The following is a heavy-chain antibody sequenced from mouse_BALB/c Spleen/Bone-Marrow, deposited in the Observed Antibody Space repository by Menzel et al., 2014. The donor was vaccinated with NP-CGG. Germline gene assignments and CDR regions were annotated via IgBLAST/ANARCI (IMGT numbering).Heavy chain of an antibody. V-gene: IGHV1-15*01. CDR2: IDPETGGT. Sequence: VHLVESGAELVRPGASVTLSCKASGYTFTDYEMHWVRQTPVHGLEWIGAIDPETGGTAYSQKFKGKATLTADESSSTAYMELRSLTSEDSAVYYCTRWDGNYGWFAYWGQGTLVTVSA. CDR1: GYTFTDYE. J-gene: IGHJ3*01. CDR3: TRWDGNYGWFAY. D-gene: IGHD2-1*01.